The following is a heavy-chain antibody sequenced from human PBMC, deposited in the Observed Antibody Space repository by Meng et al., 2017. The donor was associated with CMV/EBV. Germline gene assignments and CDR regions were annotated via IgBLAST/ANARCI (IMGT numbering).Heavy chain of an antibody. D-gene: IGHD2-2*01. J-gene: IGHJ6*02. CDR1: GYTFTSYY. CDR2: INPSGGST. Sequence: ASVKVSCKASGYTFTSYYMHWVRQAPGQGLEWMGIINPSGGSTSYAQKFQGRVTMTRDTSTSTVYMELSSLRSEDTAVYYCARHHFPDCSGTSCHKREKKKYYYYGMDVWGQGTTVTVSS. CDR3: ARHHFPDCSGTSCHKREKKKYYYYGMDV. V-gene: IGHV1-46*01.